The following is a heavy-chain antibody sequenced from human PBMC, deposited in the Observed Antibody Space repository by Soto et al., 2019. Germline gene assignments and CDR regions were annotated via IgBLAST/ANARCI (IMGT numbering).Heavy chain of an antibody. J-gene: IGHJ2*01. CDR3: AKDLRTWYFDL. Sequence: EVQLLESGGGLVQPGGSLRLPCATSGFTFSSYAMTWVRQAPGKGLEWVSSISGSGGATYYADSVKGRFTISRDNSKNTLYLQMDSLRAEDTAIYYCAKDLRTWYFDLWGRGTLVTVSS. V-gene: IGHV3-23*01. CDR1: GFTFSSYA. CDR2: ISGSGGAT.